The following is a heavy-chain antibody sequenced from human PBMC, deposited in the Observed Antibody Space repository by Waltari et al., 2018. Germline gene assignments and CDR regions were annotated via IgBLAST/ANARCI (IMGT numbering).Heavy chain of an antibody. CDR3: VRHGFWNFDF. Sequence: EVQLVESGGGLVQPGGSLRLSCAVSGFTFRGNWMAWVRQAPGKGLEWVANIKEDGSKKNYVDSVEGRFTISRDNAKNSLYLQMNSLRAEDTALYYCVRHGFWNFDFWGQGTLVTVSS. D-gene: IGHD3-3*01. CDR2: IKEDGSKK. CDR1: GFTFRGNW. J-gene: IGHJ4*02. V-gene: IGHV3-7*01.